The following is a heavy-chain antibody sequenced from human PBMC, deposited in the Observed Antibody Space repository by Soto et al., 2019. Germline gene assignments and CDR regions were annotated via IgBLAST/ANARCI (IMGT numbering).Heavy chain of an antibody. CDR1: GFTFSSYA. CDR2: ISYDGSNK. Sequence: GGSLRLSCAASGFTFSSYAMHWVRQAPGKGLEWVAVISYDGSNKYYADSVKGRFTISSDNSKNTLYLQMNSLRAEDTAVYYCARGGYYDSSGYFDYWGQGTLVTVSS. CDR3: ARGGYYDSSGYFDY. J-gene: IGHJ4*02. V-gene: IGHV3-30-3*01. D-gene: IGHD3-22*01.